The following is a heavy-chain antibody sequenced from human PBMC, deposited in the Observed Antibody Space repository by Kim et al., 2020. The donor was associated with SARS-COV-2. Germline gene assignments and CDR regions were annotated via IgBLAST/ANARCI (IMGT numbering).Heavy chain of an antibody. CDR2: ISSSSSYI. V-gene: IGHV3-21*01. Sequence: GGSLRLSCAASGFTFSSYSMNWVRQAPGKGLEWVSSISSSSSYIYYADSVKGRFTISRDNAKNSLYLQMNSLRAEDTAVYYCAREGYYDFWSGYSDYWGQGTLVTVSS. CDR3: AREGYYDFWSGYSDY. D-gene: IGHD3-3*01. CDR1: GFTFSSYS. J-gene: IGHJ4*02.